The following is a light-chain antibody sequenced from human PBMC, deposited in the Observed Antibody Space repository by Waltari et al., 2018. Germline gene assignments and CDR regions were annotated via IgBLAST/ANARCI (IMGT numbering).Light chain of an antibody. Sequence: SYVLTQPPSVSVAPGKTARITCGGNNIGSKSVHWYQQKPGQAPVLVIYYDSDRPSGIPERFSGSNSGNTATLSSSRVEAGDEADYYCQVWDSSSDHPGVFGGGTELTVL. CDR1: NIGSKS. CDR3: QVWDSSSDHPGV. V-gene: IGLV3-21*04. J-gene: IGLJ3*02. CDR2: YDS.